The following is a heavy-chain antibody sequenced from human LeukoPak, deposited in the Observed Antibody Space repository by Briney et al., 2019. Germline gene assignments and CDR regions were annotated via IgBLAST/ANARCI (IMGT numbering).Heavy chain of an antibody. Sequence: SETPPLTCTVSGGSISSSSYYWSWIRQPPGKGLEWIGYIYYSGNTKYNPSLKSRVTILVDTSKNQFSLKLTSLPAADTAVYYCARQEMGYSYNLFDYWGQGTLVTVSS. CDR3: ARQEMGYSYNLFDY. V-gene: IGHV4-61*05. D-gene: IGHD5-18*01. J-gene: IGHJ4*02. CDR2: IYYSGNT. CDR1: GGSISSSSYY.